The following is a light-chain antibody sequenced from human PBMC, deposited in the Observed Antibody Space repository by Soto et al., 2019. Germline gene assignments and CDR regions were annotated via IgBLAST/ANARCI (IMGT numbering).Light chain of an antibody. CDR1: QSVSSSY. CDR2: GAS. V-gene: IGKV3-20*01. J-gene: IGKJ1*01. Sequence: EIVLTQSPGTLSLSPGERATLSCRASQSVSSSYLAWYQQKPGQAPRLLIYGASRRATGIPDRFSGSGSGTDVTLTNSRLEPEDFAVYYCQQYGSSRTFGQGTKVEIK. CDR3: QQYGSSRT.